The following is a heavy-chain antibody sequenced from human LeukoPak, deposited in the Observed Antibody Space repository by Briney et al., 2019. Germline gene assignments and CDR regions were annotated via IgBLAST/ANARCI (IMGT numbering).Heavy chain of an antibody. J-gene: IGHJ4*02. V-gene: IGHV4-39*07. CDR1: GGSVNSGTYY. CDR2: IYYSGSA. CDR3: ARKPIVNSAWYYFDY. Sequence: SETLSLTCTVSGGSVNSGTYYWSWIRQPPGKGLEWIGNIYYSGSAYYNPSLKSRVTMSVDTSKNQFSLKLSSVTAADTAVYYCARKPIVNSAWYYFDYWGQGTLVTVSS. D-gene: IGHD3-22*01.